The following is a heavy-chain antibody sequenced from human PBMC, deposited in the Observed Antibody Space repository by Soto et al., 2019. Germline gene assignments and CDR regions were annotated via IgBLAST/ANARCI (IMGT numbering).Heavy chain of an antibody. Sequence: SVNVCCKASGGTFSSYAISWVRQAPGQGLEWMGGIIPIFGTANYAQRFQGRVTITADESTSTAYMELSSLRSEDTAVYYCARVMGTYYYDSSGPDYWVHGTLVNVSP. CDR2: IIPIFGTA. J-gene: IGHJ4*01. CDR1: GGTFSSYA. V-gene: IGHV1-69*13. CDR3: ARVMGTYYYDSSGPDY. D-gene: IGHD3-22*01.